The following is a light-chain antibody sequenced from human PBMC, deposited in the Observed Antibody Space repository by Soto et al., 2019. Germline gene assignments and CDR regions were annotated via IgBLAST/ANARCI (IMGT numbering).Light chain of an antibody. CDR3: QQSHSSPLT. Sequence: IQMTQSPPSLSATVGDRVTITCRASRSISDCLNWYKQKPGEAPELLIYAASTLQSGVPSRFSGSGSGTDFTLTISSLQPEDSAAYYCQQSHSSPLTFGGGTKV. CDR1: RSISDC. J-gene: IGKJ4*01. CDR2: AAS. V-gene: IGKV1-39*01.